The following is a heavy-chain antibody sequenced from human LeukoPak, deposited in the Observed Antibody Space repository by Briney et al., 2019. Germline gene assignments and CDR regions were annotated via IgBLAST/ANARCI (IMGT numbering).Heavy chain of an antibody. V-gene: IGHV4-59*01. CDR3: ARTGPTFGYSSLTDALDI. Sequence: PSETLSLTCTVSGGSISSYYWTWIRQPPGKGLEWIGYIYYSGSTNYNPSLKSRVTISVDTSKNQFSLRLSSVTAADTAVYYCARTGPTFGYSSLTDALDIWGQGTMVTVSS. D-gene: IGHD5-18*01. CDR1: GGSISSYY. J-gene: IGHJ3*02. CDR2: IYYSGST.